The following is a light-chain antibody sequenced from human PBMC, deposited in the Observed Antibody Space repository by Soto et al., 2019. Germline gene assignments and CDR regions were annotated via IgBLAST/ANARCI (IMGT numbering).Light chain of an antibody. Sequence: EIVLTQSSATLSVSPGDRATLSCRASQSVNSNLAWYHLKPGQAPRLLIYGASIRAAGIPARFTGSESGTEFTLSISSLQSEDFAVYYCQQYDDWPWTFGHGTKVEIK. J-gene: IGKJ1*01. V-gene: IGKV3-15*01. CDR3: QQYDDWPWT. CDR1: QSVNSN. CDR2: GAS.